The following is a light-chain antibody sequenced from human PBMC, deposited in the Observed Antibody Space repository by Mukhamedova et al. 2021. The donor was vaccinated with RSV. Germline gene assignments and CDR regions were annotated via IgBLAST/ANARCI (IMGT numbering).Light chain of an antibody. Sequence: WYQRRVHGKAPNLLIHRASTLHSGVPSRFSGSGSGTEFTLTISSLQPDDFATYYCQHHYSFSRTFGPGTRMEI. CDR2: RAS. CDR3: QHHYSFSRT. J-gene: IGKJ1*01. V-gene: IGKV1-5*03.